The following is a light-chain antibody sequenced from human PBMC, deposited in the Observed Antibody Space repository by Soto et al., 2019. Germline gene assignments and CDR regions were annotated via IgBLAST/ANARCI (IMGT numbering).Light chain of an antibody. J-gene: IGLJ2*01. V-gene: IGLV4-69*01. Sequence: QLVLTQSPSASASLGASVKLTCTLSSGHSNYVIAWHQQQSEKGPRFLMKLNSDGSHTKGDGIPDRFSGSSSGAERYLTISSLQSEDEADYYCQTWGSGNVVFGGGTKVTVL. CDR1: SGHSNYV. CDR3: QTWGSGNVV. CDR2: LNSDGSH.